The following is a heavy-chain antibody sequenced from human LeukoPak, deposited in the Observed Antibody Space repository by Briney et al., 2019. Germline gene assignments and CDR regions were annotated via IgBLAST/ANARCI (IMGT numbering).Heavy chain of an antibody. J-gene: IGHJ4*02. V-gene: IGHV3-30-3*01. Sequence: GGSLRLSCAASGFTFSSYAMSWVRQAPGKGLEWVSAISYDGSNKDYADSVKGRSTISRDNSKNTLYLQMNSLRPEDTAVYYCARGLGSGWAYYFDYWGQGTLVTVSS. CDR1: GFTFSSYA. CDR2: ISYDGSNK. CDR3: ARGLGSGWAYYFDY. D-gene: IGHD6-19*01.